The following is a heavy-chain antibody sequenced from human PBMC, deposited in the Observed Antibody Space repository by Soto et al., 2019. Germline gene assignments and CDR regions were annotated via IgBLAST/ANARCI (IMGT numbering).Heavy chain of an antibody. CDR1: GFTFSSYG. V-gene: IGHV3-30*18. CDR2: ISYDGNNK. Sequence: GGSLRLSCAASGFTFSSYGMHWVRQAPDKGLEWVAGISYDGNNKYQADSVKGRFTISRDNSKNTLYLQMTSLRPEDTAVYYCANGKGGERPVFDYWGQGTLVTVSS. J-gene: IGHJ4*02. D-gene: IGHD1-1*01. CDR3: ANGKGGERPVFDY.